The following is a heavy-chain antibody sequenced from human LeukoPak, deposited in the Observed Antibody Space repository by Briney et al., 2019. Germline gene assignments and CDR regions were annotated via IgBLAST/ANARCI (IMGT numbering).Heavy chain of an antibody. V-gene: IGHV1-18*01. Sequence: ASVKVSCKASGYTFNQYGTSWVRQAPGQGLEWMGWISAYNGHTDYAQKLQGRVTMTTDTSTTTVYMELRSLRSDDTAVYYCARDQREYGMDVWGQGTTVTVSS. CDR1: GYTFNQYG. CDR2: ISAYNGHT. J-gene: IGHJ6*02. CDR3: ARDQREYGMDV.